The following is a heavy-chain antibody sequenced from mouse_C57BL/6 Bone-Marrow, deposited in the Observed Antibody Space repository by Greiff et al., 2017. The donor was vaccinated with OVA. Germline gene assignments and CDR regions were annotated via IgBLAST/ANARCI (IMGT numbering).Heavy chain of an antibody. CDR2: SSSGGSYT. J-gene: IGHJ3*01. CDR1: GFTFSSYG. CDR3: ARQDAALFAY. V-gene: IGHV5-6*01. Sequence: EVKLMESGGDLVKPGGSLKLSCAASGFTFSSYGMSWVRQTPDKRLEWVATSSSGGSYTYSPDSVKGRITISKDNAKNTLYLQMSSLKSEDTALYYCARQDAALFAYWGQGTLVTVSA.